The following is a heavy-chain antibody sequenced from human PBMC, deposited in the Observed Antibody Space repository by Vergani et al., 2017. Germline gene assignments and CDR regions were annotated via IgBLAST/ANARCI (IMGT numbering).Heavy chain of an antibody. CDR2: IKSKTDGGTT. D-gene: IGHD4-17*01. J-gene: IGHJ3*02. Sequence: EVQLLESGGGLVQPGGSLRLSCAASGFTFSSYAMSWVRQAPGKGLEWVGRIKSKTDGGTTDYAAPVKGRFTISRDDSKNTLYLQMNSLKTEDTAVYYCTTDETTVTTEDAFDIWGQGTMVTVSS. CDR1: GFTFSSYA. CDR3: TTDETTVTTEDAFDI. V-gene: IGHV3-15*01.